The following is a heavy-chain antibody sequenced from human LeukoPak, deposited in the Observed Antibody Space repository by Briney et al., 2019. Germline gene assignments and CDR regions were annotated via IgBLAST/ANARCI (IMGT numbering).Heavy chain of an antibody. D-gene: IGHD4-23*01. CDR1: GFTFSSYW. CDR2: MKQGGSEQ. CDR3: ARDGIRWSRSFYYYGMDV. J-gene: IGHJ6*02. V-gene: IGHV3-7*04. Sequence: GGPLRLPCAASGFTFSSYWMSGVRQAPGKALEWVAYMKQGGSEQYYVDSVKGRFTISRDNAKNSLYLQMNSLRAEDTAVDYCARDGIRWSRSFYYYGMDVWGQGTTVTVSS.